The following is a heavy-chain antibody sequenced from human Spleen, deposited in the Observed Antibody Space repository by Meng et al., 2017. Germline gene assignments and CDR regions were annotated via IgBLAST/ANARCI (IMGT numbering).Heavy chain of an antibody. J-gene: IGHJ4*02. V-gene: IGHV4-34*01. CDR2: INHSGST. D-gene: IGHD4-11*01. CDR3: ARGPTTMAHDFDY. Sequence: QGQVPHWRDGLLNPSETLYLTCVVSGGSLSDYYWSWIRQPPGKGLEWIGEINHSGSTNYNPSLESRATISVDTSQNNLSLKLSSVTAADSAVYYCARGPTTMAHDFDYWGQGTLVTVSS. CDR1: GGSLSDYY.